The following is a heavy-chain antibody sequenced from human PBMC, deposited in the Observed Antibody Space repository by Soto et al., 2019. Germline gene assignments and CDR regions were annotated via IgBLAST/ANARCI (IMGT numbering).Heavy chain of an antibody. CDR2: IYSGGST. J-gene: IGHJ6*02. Sequence: GGSLRLSCAASGFSVSSNYMSWVRQAPGKGLEWVSVIYSGGSTYYGDSVKGRFTISRDNSKNTLYLQMNSLRVEDTAVYYCARDATVTKSYYYYHGMDVWGQGTTVTVSS. V-gene: IGHV3-53*01. CDR3: ARDATVTKSYYYYHGMDV. CDR1: GFSVSSNY. D-gene: IGHD4-17*01.